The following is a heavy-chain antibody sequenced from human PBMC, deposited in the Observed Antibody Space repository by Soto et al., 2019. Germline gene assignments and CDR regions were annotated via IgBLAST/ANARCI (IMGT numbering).Heavy chain of an antibody. CDR1: GGTFNTYA. CDR2: ISPMFGAA. Sequence: QVQLVQSGAEMKKPGSSVKVSCQSSGGTFNTYAMNWVRQAPGQGPEWMGDISPMFGAANYAPKFQGRVTITADEATGTSYMQLGSLTSEHKALYFCAREVQVHTPAFVYWGQGTLVTVSS. J-gene: IGHJ4*02. V-gene: IGHV1-69*19. CDR3: AREVQVHTPAFVY. D-gene: IGHD3-10*01.